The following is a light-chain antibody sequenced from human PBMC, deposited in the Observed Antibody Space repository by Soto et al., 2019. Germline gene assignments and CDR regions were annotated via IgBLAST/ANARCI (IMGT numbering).Light chain of an antibody. CDR2: KVS. CDR1: QSLLSSDGNTS. V-gene: IGKV2-30*01. Sequence: DVVRTQSPLSMPVTLGEPASISCRSSQSLLSSDGNTSLNWFHQRPGQSPRRXXXKVSNRDSGVPDRFSGSGSGTDFTLKISRVEAEDVGVYFGMQGTYWPTWTFGQGTKVDI. CDR3: MQGTYWPTWT. J-gene: IGKJ1*01.